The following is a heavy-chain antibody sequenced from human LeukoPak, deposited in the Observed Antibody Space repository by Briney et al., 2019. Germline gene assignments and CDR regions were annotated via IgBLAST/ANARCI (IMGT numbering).Heavy chain of an antibody. V-gene: IGHV3-11*04. J-gene: IGHJ6*03. D-gene: IGHD3-16*01. CDR3: ATRRGGYFYYMDV. Sequence: GGSLRLSCAASGFSFSDFYMTWIRQAPGKGLEWPAYISSSGGTIHYADSVKGRFTISRDDAKKSVYLQLNSLRIEDTGVYYCATRRGGYFYYMDVWGNGTTVTVSS. CDR1: GFSFSDFY. CDR2: ISSSGGTI.